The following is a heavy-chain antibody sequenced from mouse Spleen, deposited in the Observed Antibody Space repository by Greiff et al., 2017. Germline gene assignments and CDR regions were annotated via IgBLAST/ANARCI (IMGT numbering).Heavy chain of an antibody. J-gene: IGHJ4*01. Sequence: VQLKESGGGLVQPGGSLKLSCATSGFTFSDYYMYWVRQTPEKRLEWVAYISNGGGSTYYPDTVKGRFTISRENAKNTLYLQMSRLKSEDTAMYYGARLGYYGSPSAMDYWGQGTSVTVSS. V-gene: IGHV5-12*02. D-gene: IGHD1-1*01. CDR3: ARLGYYGSPSAMDY. CDR1: GFTFSDYY. CDR2: ISNGGGST.